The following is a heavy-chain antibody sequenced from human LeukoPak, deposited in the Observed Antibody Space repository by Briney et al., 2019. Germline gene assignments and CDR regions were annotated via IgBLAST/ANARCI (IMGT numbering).Heavy chain of an antibody. CDR3: ARDRRGSFYTFDL. J-gene: IGHJ3*01. CDR2: VSHTGAA. CDR1: GASINGYF. D-gene: IGHD1-26*01. V-gene: IGHV4-59*01. Sequence: KPSETVSLTCSVSGASINGYFWIWVRQTPEKRLNWIGYVSHTGAATSNPTLKSRVSITIDTSKSQISLTMTSVTAADSAPYYCARDRRGSFYTFDLWGPGTIVSVS.